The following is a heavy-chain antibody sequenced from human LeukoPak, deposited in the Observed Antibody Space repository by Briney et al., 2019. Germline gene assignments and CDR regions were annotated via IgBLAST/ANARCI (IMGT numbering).Heavy chain of an antibody. CDR1: GGSISSSSYY. Sequence: PSETLSLTCTVSGGSISSSSYYWGWIRQPPGKGLEWIGSIYYSGSTYYNPSLKSRVTISVDTSKNQFSLKLSSVTAADTAVYYCARVTAYYYYMDAWGKGTTVTISS. V-gene: IGHV4-39*07. D-gene: IGHD1-20*01. CDR3: ARVTAYYYYMDA. CDR2: IYYSGST. J-gene: IGHJ6*03.